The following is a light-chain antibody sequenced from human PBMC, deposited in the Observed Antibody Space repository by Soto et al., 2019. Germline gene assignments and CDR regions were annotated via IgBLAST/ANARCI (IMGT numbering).Light chain of an antibody. Sequence: DVQMTQSLSSLSASVGDSVTITCRASQDISTHLAWFRQKPGKAPTSLIFGASNLRSGVTSRFRGSGSGTLFTLTINSVQPEDFATYYCQHYYYYPWTFGPGTKVEIK. J-gene: IGKJ1*01. CDR2: GAS. V-gene: IGKV1-16*01. CDR3: QHYYYYPWT. CDR1: QDISTH.